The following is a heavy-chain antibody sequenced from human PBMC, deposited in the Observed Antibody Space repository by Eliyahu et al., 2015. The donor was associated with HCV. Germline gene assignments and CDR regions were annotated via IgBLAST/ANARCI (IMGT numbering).Heavy chain of an antibody. Sequence: QVQLQESGPGLVKPSETLXLTXTVXAGSISSYYWSWIRQPPGKGLXWIGHXYYDGSTXYSPXLKSRVTISVDTSKNQFSLKLNSVTAADTAVYYCASSNSYALPFIYWGQGALVTVSS. V-gene: IGHV4-59*01. CDR3: ASSNSYALPFIY. CDR2: XYYDGST. J-gene: IGHJ4*02. D-gene: IGHD3-16*01. CDR1: AGSISSYY.